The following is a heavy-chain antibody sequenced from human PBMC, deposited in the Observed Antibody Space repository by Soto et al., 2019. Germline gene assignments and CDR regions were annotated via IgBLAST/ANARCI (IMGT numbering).Heavy chain of an antibody. D-gene: IGHD2-2*01. J-gene: IGHJ4*02. V-gene: IGHV3-48*01. CDR1: GFTFSSYS. CDR3: AKPPPGYCSSTSCSPYYFDY. CDR2: ISSSSSTI. Sequence: GGSLRLSCAASGFTFSSYSMNWVRQAPGKGLEWVSYISSSSSTIYYADSVKGRFTISRDNAKNSLYLQMNSLRAEDTAVYYCAKPPPGYCSSTSCSPYYFDYWGQGTLVTVSS.